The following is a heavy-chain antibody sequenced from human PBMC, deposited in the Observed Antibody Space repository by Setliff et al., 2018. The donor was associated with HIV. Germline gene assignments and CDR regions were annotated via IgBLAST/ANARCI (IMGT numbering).Heavy chain of an antibody. D-gene: IGHD1-26*01. V-gene: IGHV1-2*05. J-gene: IGHJ4*02. CDR1: GYTFNDYH. CDR3: ARGIFSGSYHYFDY. CDR2: INPNSGGT. Sequence: ASVKVSCKTSGYTFNDYHIYWVRQAPGQGLEWVGQINPNSGGTKSTKKFEGRISMTRDASIRTVYMDFSRLRHEDTGLYFCARGIFSGSYHYFDYWGQGTLVTVS.